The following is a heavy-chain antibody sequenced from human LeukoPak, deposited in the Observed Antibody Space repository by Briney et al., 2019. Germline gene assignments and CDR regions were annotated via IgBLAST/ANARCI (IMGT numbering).Heavy chain of an antibody. V-gene: IGHV4-38-2*02. J-gene: IGHJ6*03. D-gene: IGHD3-22*01. CDR3: ARVTEYYDSSGYLSGYYMDV. CDR2: IHHSGST. CDR1: GYFISSGYY. Sequence: SETLSLTCTVSGYFISSGYYWGWIRQPPGKGLQWIGSIHHSGSTYYNPSLKSRVTISVDTSKNQFSLKLSSVTAADTAVYYCARVTEYYDSSGYLSGYYMDVWGKGTTVTISS.